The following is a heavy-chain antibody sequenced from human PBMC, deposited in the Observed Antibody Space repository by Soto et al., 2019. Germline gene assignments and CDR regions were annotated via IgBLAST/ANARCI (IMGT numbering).Heavy chain of an antibody. CDR2: MYHSGST. CDR3: ASTLPYSSSWIPFDY. J-gene: IGHJ4*02. V-gene: IGHV4-30-2*05. D-gene: IGHD6-13*01. CDR1: GGSISSGGYS. Sequence: PSETLSPTCAVSGGSISSGGYSWSWIRQPPGKGLEWIGYMYHSGSTYYSPSLKSRVTISVDTSKSQFSLNLSFVTAADTAVYYCASTLPYSSSWIPFDYWGQGTLVTVSS.